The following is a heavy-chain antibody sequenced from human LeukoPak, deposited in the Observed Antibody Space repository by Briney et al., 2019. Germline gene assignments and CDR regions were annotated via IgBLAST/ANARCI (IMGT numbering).Heavy chain of an antibody. J-gene: IGHJ3*02. Sequence: GGSLRLSCALSGFTVTDYYMSWVRQAPGKGLEWVSVVYMAGSTYYAHSVRGRFTVSRDTSKNTVYLQMNSLRVEDTAVYYCARNSDILTESYGAFDMWGQGTMVTISS. V-gene: IGHV3-53*01. D-gene: IGHD3-9*01. CDR2: VYMAGST. CDR1: GFTVTDYY. CDR3: ARNSDILTESYGAFDM.